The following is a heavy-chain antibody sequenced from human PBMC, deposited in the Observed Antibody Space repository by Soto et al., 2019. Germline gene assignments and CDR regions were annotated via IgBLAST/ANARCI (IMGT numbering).Heavy chain of an antibody. J-gene: IGHJ5*02. CDR2: ISSSGRTT. Sequence: PGGSLRLSCAASGFIFSDYYMSLIRQAPGKGLEWVSYISSSGRTTYYADSVKGRFTISRDNDKNSLYLQMNSLRVEDTAVYFCARDGRFGSWSVYHWFEPWGPGNLVTVSS. CDR3: ARDGRFGSWSVYHWFEP. CDR1: GFIFSDYY. V-gene: IGHV3-11*01. D-gene: IGHD3-3*01.